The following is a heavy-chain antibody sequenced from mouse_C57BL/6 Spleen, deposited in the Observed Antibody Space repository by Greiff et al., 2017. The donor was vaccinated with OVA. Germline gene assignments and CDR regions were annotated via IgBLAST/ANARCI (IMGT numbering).Heavy chain of an antibody. D-gene: IGHD1-1*01. CDR1: GFSFNTYA. J-gene: IGHJ1*03. Sequence: GGGLVQPKGSLKLSCAASGFSFNTYAMNWVRQAPGKGLEWVARIRSKSNNYATYYADSVKDRFTISRDDSESMLYLQMNNLKTEDTAMYYCAHGSRGWYCDVWGTGTTVTVSS. CDR2: IRSKSNNYAT. V-gene: IGHV10-1*01. CDR3: AHGSRGWYCDV.